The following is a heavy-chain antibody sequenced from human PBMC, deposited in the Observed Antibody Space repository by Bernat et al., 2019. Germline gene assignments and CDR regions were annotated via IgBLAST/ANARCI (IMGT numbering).Heavy chain of an antibody. CDR1: GGSISITSYY. V-gene: IGHV4-39*01. J-gene: IGHJ6*03. CDR3: ARRGGVTTDYYYMDV. Sequence: QMQLEESGPGLVKPSETLSLNCSVSGGSISITSYYWAWIRQPPGEGLEWFGTVYYSGSTNYNPSLKSRATISVDTSKKQFSLKLSSVTAADTAVYYCARRGGVTTDYYYMDVWGKGTTVTVSS. CDR2: VYYSGST. D-gene: IGHD4-17*01.